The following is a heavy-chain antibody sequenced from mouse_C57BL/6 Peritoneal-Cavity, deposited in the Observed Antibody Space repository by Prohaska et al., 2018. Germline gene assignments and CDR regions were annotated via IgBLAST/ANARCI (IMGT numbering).Heavy chain of an antibody. V-gene: IGHV1-59*01. CDR2: IDPSDSYT. CDR3: ARVGFAY. Sequence: QRPGQGLEWIGVIDPSDSYTNYNQKCKGKATLTVDTSSSTADMQLSSLTSEDSAVYYCARVGFAYWGQGTLVTVSA. J-gene: IGHJ3*01.